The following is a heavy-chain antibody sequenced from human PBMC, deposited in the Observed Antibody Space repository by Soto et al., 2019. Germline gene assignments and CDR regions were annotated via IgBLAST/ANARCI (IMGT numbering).Heavy chain of an antibody. D-gene: IGHD2-8*01. CDR1: GGSISSYY. CDR3: ASWRPSRGYCTNGVCYTGTGYGMDV. CDR2: IYYSGST. J-gene: IGHJ6*02. Sequence: SETLSLTCTVSGGSISSYYWSWIRQPPGKGLEWIGYIYYSGSTNYNPSLKSRVTISVDTSKNQLSLKLSSVTAADTAVYYCASWRPSRGYCTNGVCYTGTGYGMDVWGQGTTVTVSS. V-gene: IGHV4-59*01.